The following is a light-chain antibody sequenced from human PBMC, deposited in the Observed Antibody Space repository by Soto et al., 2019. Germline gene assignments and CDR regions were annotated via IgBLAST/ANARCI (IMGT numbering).Light chain of an antibody. V-gene: IGLV2-23*01. CDR1: SSDVGSYNL. CDR2: EGS. J-gene: IGLJ1*01. CDR3: YSYAGSSTYV. Sequence: QSALTQPASVSGSPGQSITISCTGTSSDVGSYNLVSWYQQHPGKAPKRMIYEGSKRPSGVSNRFSGSKSGNTASLTISGIQAEDEADYYCYSYAGSSTYVFGTGTKLTVL.